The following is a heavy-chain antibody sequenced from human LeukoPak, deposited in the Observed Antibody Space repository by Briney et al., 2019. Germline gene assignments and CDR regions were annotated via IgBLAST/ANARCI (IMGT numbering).Heavy chain of an antibody. CDR3: ASYSGYDAVLDY. CDR1: GFTFSSYS. CDR2: IGSSSSYI. V-gene: IGHV3-21*01. D-gene: IGHD5-12*01. J-gene: IGHJ4*02. Sequence: GGSLRLSCAASGFTFSSYSMNWVRQAPGKGLEWVSSIGSSSSYIYYADSVKGRFTISRDNAKNSLYLQMNSLRAEDTAVYYCASYSGYDAVLDYWGQGTLVTVSS.